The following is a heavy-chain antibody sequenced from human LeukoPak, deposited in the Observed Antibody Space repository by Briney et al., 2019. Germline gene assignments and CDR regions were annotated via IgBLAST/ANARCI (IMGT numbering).Heavy chain of an antibody. Sequence: SETLSLTCTVSGYSISSDYYWGWIRQPPGKGQEWIGSIYHSGSTYYNPSLKSRVTISVDTSKNQFSLKLSSVTAADTVVYYCALLGGGYSYGYYYYYMDVWGKGTTVTVSS. D-gene: IGHD5-18*01. V-gene: IGHV4-38-2*02. J-gene: IGHJ6*03. CDR3: ALLGGGYSYGYYYYYMDV. CDR2: IYHSGST. CDR1: GYSISSDYY.